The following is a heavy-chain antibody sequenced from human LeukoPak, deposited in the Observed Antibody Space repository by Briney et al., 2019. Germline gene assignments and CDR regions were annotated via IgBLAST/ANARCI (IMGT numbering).Heavy chain of an antibody. D-gene: IGHD3-10*01. CDR2: ISYDGSNK. CDR3: ARDQDGSGSWIFDY. CDR1: GFTFSSYA. V-gene: IGHV3-30*04. J-gene: IGHJ4*02. Sequence: GGSLRLSCAASGFTFSSYAMHWVRQAPGKGLEWVAVISYDGSNKYYADSVKGRFTISRDNSTNTLYLQMNSLRAEDTAVYYCARDQDGSGSWIFDYWGQGTLVTVSS.